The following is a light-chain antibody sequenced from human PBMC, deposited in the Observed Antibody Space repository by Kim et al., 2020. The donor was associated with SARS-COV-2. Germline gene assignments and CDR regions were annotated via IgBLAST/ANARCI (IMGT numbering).Light chain of an antibody. CDR3: ASWDDSLNVVV. J-gene: IGLJ2*01. V-gene: IGLV1-44*01. Sequence: GQRVTISCSGGSSNIGRHTVNWSRQLPGTAPKLLINSYNQRPSGVPDRFSVSKSGTSASLAISGLQSEDEADYHCASWDDSLNVVVFGGGTKLTVL. CDR1: SSNIGRHT. CDR2: SYN.